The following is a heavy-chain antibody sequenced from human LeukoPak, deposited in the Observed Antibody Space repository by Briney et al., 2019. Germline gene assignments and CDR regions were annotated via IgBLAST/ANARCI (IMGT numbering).Heavy chain of an antibody. V-gene: IGHV4-59*08. CDR1: GGSISSYY. CDR3: ARHCSGGSCYYWFDP. CDR2: IYYSGST. Sequence: SETLSLTCTVSGGSISSYYWSWIRQPPGKGLEWIGYIYYSGSTNYNPSLKSRVTISVDTSKDQFSLKLSSVTAADTAVYYCARHCSGGSCYYWFDPWGQGTLVTVSS. J-gene: IGHJ5*02. D-gene: IGHD2-15*01.